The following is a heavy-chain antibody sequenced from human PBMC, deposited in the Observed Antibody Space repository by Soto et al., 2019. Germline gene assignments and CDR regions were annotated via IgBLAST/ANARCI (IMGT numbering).Heavy chain of an antibody. CDR2: IYYSGST. J-gene: IGHJ4*02. CDR1: GGSISSSSYF. D-gene: IGHD2-15*01. V-gene: IGHV4-39*01. CDR3: ASPPLGSRATTPYYFDS. Sequence: PSETLSLTCTVSGGSISSSSYFWGWIRQPPGKGLEWIGSIYYSGSTYYSPSLKSRVTMSVDTSKNQFSLKPSSVTAADTAVYYCASPPLGSRATTPYYFDSWGQGTVVTVSS.